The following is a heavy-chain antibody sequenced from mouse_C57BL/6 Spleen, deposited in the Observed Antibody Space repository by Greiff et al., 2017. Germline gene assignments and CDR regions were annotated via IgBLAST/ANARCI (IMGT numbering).Heavy chain of an antibody. CDR2: LYPGSGSN. CDR3: ARGLLGDFDY. V-gene: IGHV1-55*01. D-gene: IGHD2-3*01. Sequence: QVQLQQPGAELVKPGASVKMSCKASGYTFTSYWITWVKQRPGQGLEWIGDLYPGSGSNNYNEKFKSKATLTVDTSSSTAYMQLSSLTSEDSAVYYCARGLLGDFDYWGQGTTLTVSS. J-gene: IGHJ2*01. CDR1: GYTFTSYW.